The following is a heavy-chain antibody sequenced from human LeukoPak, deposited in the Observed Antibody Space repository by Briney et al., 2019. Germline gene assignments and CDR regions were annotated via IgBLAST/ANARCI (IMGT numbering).Heavy chain of an antibody. V-gene: IGHV3-30*02. D-gene: IGHD6-19*01. CDR1: GFTFSSYG. Sequence: PGGSLRLSCAASGFTFSSYGMHWVRQAPGKGLEWVAFIRSDGNYKYYADSVKGRFTISRDNAKNSLYLQMNSLRAEDTAVYYCARVRAVAGHFDYWGQGTLVTVSS. J-gene: IGHJ4*02. CDR2: IRSDGNYK. CDR3: ARVRAVAGHFDY.